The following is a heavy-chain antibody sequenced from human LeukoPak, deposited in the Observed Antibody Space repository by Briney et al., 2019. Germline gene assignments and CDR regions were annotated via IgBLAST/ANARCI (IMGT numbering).Heavy chain of an antibody. V-gene: IGHV1-69*13. CDR1: GGTFSSYA. CDR2: IIPIFGTA. D-gene: IGHD6-6*01. CDR3: ARARGRSIAARGGFAFDY. J-gene: IGHJ4*02. Sequence: GASVKVSCKASGGTFSSYAISWVRQAPGQGLEWMGGIIPIFGTANYAQKFQGRVTITADESTSTAYMELSSLRSEDTAVYYCARARGRSIAARGGFAFDYWGQGTLVTVSS.